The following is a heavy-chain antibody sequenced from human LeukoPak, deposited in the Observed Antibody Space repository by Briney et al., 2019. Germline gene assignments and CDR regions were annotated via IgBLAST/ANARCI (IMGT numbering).Heavy chain of an antibody. Sequence: GESLKISCKGSGYSFTSYWIGWVRQMPGKGLEWMGIIYPGDSDTRYSPSFQGQVTISAVKSISTAYLQWTSLKASDTAMYYCARARDSRLFDYWGQGTLVTVSS. D-gene: IGHD3-22*01. V-gene: IGHV5-51*01. CDR2: IYPGDSDT. CDR3: ARARDSRLFDY. CDR1: GYSFTSYW. J-gene: IGHJ4*02.